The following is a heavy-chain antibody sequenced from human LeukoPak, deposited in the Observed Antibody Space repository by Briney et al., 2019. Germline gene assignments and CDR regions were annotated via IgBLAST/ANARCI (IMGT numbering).Heavy chain of an antibody. V-gene: IGHV4-59*01. CDR1: GGSISGYY. CDR2: ISYSGGT. Sequence: SETLSLTCTVSGGSISGYYWSWIRQPPGKGLQWIGYISYSGGTNNNPSLKSRVTISVDTSKNQFSLKLSSVTAADTAVYYCARGDYYYYYYYMDVWGKGTTVTISS. CDR3: ARGDYYYYYYYMDV. J-gene: IGHJ6*03. D-gene: IGHD3/OR15-3a*01.